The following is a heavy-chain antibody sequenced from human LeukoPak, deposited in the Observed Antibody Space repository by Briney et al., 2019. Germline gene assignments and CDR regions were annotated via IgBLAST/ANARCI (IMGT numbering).Heavy chain of an antibody. V-gene: IGHV4-39*01. Sequence: SETLSLTCTVSGASISTSSYYWGWIRQSPGEGLEWIGIVYYSGTAYYNPSLQSRVTISVDTSKNQFSLRLTSVNAADTAIYYCVTQYSSAPYYTDYSGQGILVTVSS. CDR1: GASISTSSYY. J-gene: IGHJ4*02. D-gene: IGHD6-19*01. CDR2: VYYSGTA. CDR3: VTQYSSAPYYTDY.